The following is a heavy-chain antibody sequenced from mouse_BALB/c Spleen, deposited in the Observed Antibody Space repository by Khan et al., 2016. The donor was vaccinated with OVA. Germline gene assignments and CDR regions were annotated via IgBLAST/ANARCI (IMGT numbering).Heavy chain of an antibody. J-gene: IGHJ3*01. CDR3: ARDGYYYYDPFPY. D-gene: IGHD2-4*01. CDR1: GYSITSEYT. Sequence: EVQLQESGPGLVKPSQSLSLTCTVTGYSITSEYTWNWIRQFPGNKLEWMGFISYSGNTRYNPSLKSRISITRDTSKNQFFLQLNSVTSEDTATYYCARDGYYYYDPFPYWGQGTLVTVSA. V-gene: IGHV3-2*02. CDR2: ISYSGNT.